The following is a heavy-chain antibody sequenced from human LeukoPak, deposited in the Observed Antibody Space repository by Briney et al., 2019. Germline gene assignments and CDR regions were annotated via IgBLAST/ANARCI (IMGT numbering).Heavy chain of an antibody. J-gene: IGHJ4*02. CDR1: GFTFNNYA. D-gene: IGHD2-2*01. CDR3: ARGGVYCSSVSCSVDY. Sequence: PGGSLRLSCTASGFTFNNYAMSWVRQAPGKGLEWVGFIRSKAYGGTTENAASVKGRFTISRDDSKSIAYLQMNSLKTEDTAVYYCARGGVYCSSVSCSVDYWGQGILVTVSS. CDR2: IRSKAYGGTT. V-gene: IGHV3-49*04.